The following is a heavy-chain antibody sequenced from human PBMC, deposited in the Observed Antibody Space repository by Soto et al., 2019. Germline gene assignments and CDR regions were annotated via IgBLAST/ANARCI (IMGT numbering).Heavy chain of an antibody. CDR2: ISAYNGNT. D-gene: IGHD3-10*01. CDR1: GYTFTSYG. V-gene: IGHV1-18*01. J-gene: IGHJ5*02. Sequence: QVQLVQSGAEVKKPGASVKVSCKASGYTFTSYGISWVRQAPGQGLEWMGWISAYNGNTNYAQKLQGRVTMTTDTTTSTADPELRSLRSDDTAVYYCARDQNYYGSGSYSWFDPWGQGTLVTVSS. CDR3: ARDQNYYGSGSYSWFDP.